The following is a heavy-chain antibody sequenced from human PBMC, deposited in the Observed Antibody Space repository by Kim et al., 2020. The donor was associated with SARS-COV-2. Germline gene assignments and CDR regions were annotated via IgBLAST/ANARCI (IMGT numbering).Heavy chain of an antibody. CDR1: GFTFDDYG. CDR3: VRGYAGGPFDL. CDR2: INRNSDST. V-gene: IGHV3-20*01. D-gene: IGHD3-16*01. Sequence: GGSLRLSCAASGFTFDDYGMSWVRQAPGKGLEWVSGINRNSDSTGYADSVKGQFTISRDNAKNSLFLQMNSPRAEDTALYHCVRGYAGGPFDLWGQGTL. J-gene: IGHJ4*02.